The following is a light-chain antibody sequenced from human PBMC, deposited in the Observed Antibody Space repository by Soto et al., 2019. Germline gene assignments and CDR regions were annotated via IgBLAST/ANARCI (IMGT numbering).Light chain of an antibody. CDR1: QSVSSS. V-gene: IGKV3-11*01. J-gene: IGKJ3*01. CDR2: DAS. Sequence: EIVLTQSPATLSLSPGERATLSCRASQSVSSSLAWYQQKPGQAPRVLIYDASNRATDIPPRFSGSGSGTDCTLTISSLAPEDFAVYYCQQRRTWPRTFGPGNKVDMK. CDR3: QQRRTWPRT.